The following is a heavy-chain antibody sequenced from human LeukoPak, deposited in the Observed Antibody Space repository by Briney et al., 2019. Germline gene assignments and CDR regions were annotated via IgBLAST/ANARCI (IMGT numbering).Heavy chain of an antibody. CDR3: ARVKAAAIFDY. V-gene: IGHV3-30-3*01. D-gene: IGHD6-25*01. J-gene: IGHJ4*02. CDR1: GFTFSGYA. Sequence: GRSLRISCAASGFTFSGYAMHWVRQAPGKGLEWVAVISYDGSNKYYADSVKGRFTISRDNSKNTLYLQMNSLRAEDTAVYYCARVKAAAIFDYWGQGTLVTVSS. CDR2: ISYDGSNK.